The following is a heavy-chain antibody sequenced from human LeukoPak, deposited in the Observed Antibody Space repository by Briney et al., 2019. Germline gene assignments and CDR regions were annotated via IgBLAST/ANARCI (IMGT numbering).Heavy chain of an antibody. CDR1: GYTFTSYD. V-gene: IGHV1-8*01. Sequence: ASVKVSCKSSGYTFTSYDIHWVRQATGPGLEWMGWMNPNSGNTGYAQKFQGRVTMTRNTPISTAYMELSSLRSEDTAVYYCARGFYSGDYYYYGMDVWGQGTTVTVSS. CDR2: MNPNSGNT. CDR3: ARGFYSGDYYYYGMDV. D-gene: IGHD6-19*01. J-gene: IGHJ6*02.